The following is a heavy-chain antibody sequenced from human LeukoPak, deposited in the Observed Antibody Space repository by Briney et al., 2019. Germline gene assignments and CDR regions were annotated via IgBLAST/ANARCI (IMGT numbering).Heavy chain of an antibody. CDR3: ARGGEIVLMVYAITWFDP. J-gene: IGHJ5*02. CDR2: INPSGGST. D-gene: IGHD2-8*01. V-gene: IGHV1-46*01. CDR1: GYTFTSYY. Sequence: ASVKVSCKASGYTFTSYYMHWVRQAPEQGLEWMGIINPSGGSTSYAQKFQGRVTMTRDTSTSTVYMELSSLRSEDTAVYYCARGGEIVLMVYAITWFDPWGQGTLVTVSS.